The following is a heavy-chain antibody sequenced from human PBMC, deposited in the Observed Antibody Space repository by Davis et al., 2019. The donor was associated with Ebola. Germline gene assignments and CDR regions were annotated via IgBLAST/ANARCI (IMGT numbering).Heavy chain of an antibody. CDR1: GFTFSSYE. J-gene: IGHJ4*02. D-gene: IGHD1-20*01. CDR3: ARTNWKGINDY. Sequence: SLNISCAASGFTFSSYEMNWVRQAPGKGLVWVSYISRSGTTIYYADSVRGRFIISRDNAKNSLYMQMNSLRAEDTAVYYCARTNWKGINDYWGQGTLVTVSS. CDR2: ISRSGTTI. V-gene: IGHV3-48*03.